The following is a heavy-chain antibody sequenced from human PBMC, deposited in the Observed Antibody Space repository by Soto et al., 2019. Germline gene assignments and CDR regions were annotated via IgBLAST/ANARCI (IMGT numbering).Heavy chain of an antibody. J-gene: IGHJ6*02. CDR1: GGSISNYY. CDR2: VHDSWGS. D-gene: IGHD5-12*01. Sequence: SETLSLTCTVSGGSISNYYWSWFRQTPGKGLEWIGYVHDSWGSNYNPSLKSRVAISLDTSKSQFSLKLTSVTATDTAVYYCARDGGGYSGYDSVHYYGMDVWGQGTTVTVSS. V-gene: IGHV4-59*12. CDR3: ARDGGGYSGYDSVHYYGMDV.